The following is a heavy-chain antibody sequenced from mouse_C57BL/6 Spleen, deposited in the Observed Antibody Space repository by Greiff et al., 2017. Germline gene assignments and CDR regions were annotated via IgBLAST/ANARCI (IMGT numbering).Heavy chain of an antibody. Sequence: EVKLVESGGGLVKPGGSLKLSCAASGFTFSDYGMHWVRQAPEKGLEWVAYISSGSSTIYYADTVKGRFTISRDNAKNTLFLQMTSLRSEDTAMYYCARQDYGSSYWFAYWGQGTLVTVSA. CDR1: GFTFSDYG. CDR3: ARQDYGSSYWFAY. V-gene: IGHV5-17*01. D-gene: IGHD1-1*01. J-gene: IGHJ3*01. CDR2: ISSGSSTI.